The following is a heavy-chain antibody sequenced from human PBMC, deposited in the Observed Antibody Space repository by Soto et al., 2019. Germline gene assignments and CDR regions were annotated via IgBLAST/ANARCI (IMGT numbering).Heavy chain of an antibody. CDR1: GFTFSNAW. Sequence: PGGSLRLSCAASGFTFSNAWMSWVRQAPGKGLEWVGRIKSKTDGGTTDYAAPVKGRFTISRDDSKNTLYLQMNSLKTEDTAVYYCTTSRGAAGVWFVYYWGQGTLVTVSS. J-gene: IGHJ4*02. D-gene: IGHD6-13*01. V-gene: IGHV3-15*01. CDR3: TTSRGAAGVWFVYY. CDR2: IKSKTDGGTT.